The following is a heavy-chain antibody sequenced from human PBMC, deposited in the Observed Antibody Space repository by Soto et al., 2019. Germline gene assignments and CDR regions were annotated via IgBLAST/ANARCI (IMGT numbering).Heavy chain of an antibody. CDR3: ARAETGSIAVAAYFDY. D-gene: IGHD6-19*01. Sequence: PGGSLRLSCAASGFTFSSYWMSWVRQAPGKGLEWVANIKQDGSEKYYVDSVKGRFTISRDNAKNSLYLQMNSLRAEDTAVYYCARAETGSIAVAAYFDYWGPGTLVTFSS. V-gene: IGHV3-7*01. CDR1: GFTFSSYW. CDR2: IKQDGSEK. J-gene: IGHJ4*02.